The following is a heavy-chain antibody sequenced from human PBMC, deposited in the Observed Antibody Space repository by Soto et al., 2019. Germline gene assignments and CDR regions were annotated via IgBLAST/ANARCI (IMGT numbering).Heavy chain of an antibody. CDR3: ARDAESEDIVVVRAAITPLGLDY. D-gene: IGHD2-2*01. CDR1: GFTFSSYG. CDR2: IWYDGSNK. V-gene: IGHV3-33*01. J-gene: IGHJ4*02. Sequence: QVQLVESGGGVVQPGRSLRLSCAASGFTFSSYGMHWVRQAPGKGLEWVAVIWYDGSNKYYADAVKGRFTISRDNSKNMLYLQRDRLIADYTAVYYCARDAESEDIVVVRAAITPLGLDYWGQGSLVSV.